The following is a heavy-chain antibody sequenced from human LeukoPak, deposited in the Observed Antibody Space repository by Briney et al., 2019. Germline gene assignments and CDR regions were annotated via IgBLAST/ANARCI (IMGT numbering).Heavy chain of an antibody. CDR2: IKSKTDGGTT. CDR3: TTDRGGDSWYFDY. V-gene: IGHV3-15*01. J-gene: IGHJ4*02. D-gene: IGHD2-21*01. Sequence: GGSLRLSCAASGFTFSNAWMSWVRQAPGKGLEWVGRIKSKTDGGTTDYAAHVKGRFTISRDDSKNTLYLQMNSLKTEDTAVYFCTTDRGGDSWYFDYWGQGTLVTVSS. CDR1: GFTFSNAW.